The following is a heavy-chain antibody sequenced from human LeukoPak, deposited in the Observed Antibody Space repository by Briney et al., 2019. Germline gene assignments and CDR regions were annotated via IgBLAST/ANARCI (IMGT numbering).Heavy chain of an antibody. D-gene: IGHD3-22*01. J-gene: IGHJ4*02. V-gene: IGHV4-4*07. CDR3: ARETGSGYGVGY. CDR2: IYIGGST. Sequence: SETLSLTCIVSGSSISSYYWNWIRQSAGKGLEWIGRIYIGGSTSYNPSLKSRVTMSVDTSKNQFSLNLTSVTAADTAVYYCARETGSGYGVGYWGRGTLVTVSS. CDR1: GSSISSYY.